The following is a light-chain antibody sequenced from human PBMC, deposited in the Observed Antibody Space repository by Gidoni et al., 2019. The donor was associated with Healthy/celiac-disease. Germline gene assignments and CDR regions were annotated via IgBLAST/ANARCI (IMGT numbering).Light chain of an antibody. J-gene: IGKJ2*03. V-gene: IGKV3-15*01. Sequence: ELVMTQSPATLSVSPGERATLSCRASQSVSSNLAWYQQKPGQAPRLLIYGASTRATGIPARFSGSGSGTEFTLTISSLQSEDFEVYYCQQYNNWPLYSFGQXTKLEIK. CDR2: GAS. CDR1: QSVSSN. CDR3: QQYNNWPLYS.